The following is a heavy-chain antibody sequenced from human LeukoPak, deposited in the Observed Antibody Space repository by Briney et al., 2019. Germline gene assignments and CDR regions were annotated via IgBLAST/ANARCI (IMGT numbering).Heavy chain of an antibody. V-gene: IGHV1-8*01. Sequence: ASVKVSCKASGYTFTSYDINWVRQATGQGLEWMGWMNPNSANTGYAQKFQGRVTMTRNTSISTAYMELSSLRSEDTAVYYCARDQWDPNGIHFDYWGQGILVTVSS. J-gene: IGHJ4*02. CDR1: GYTFTSYD. CDR2: MNPNSANT. D-gene: IGHD1-26*01. CDR3: ARDQWDPNGIHFDY.